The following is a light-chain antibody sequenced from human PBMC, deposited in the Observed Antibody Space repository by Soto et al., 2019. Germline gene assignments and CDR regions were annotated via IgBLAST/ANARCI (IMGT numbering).Light chain of an antibody. CDR3: QQSDT. J-gene: IGKJ5*01. CDR2: GTS. CDR1: QSVSSTY. Sequence: EIFFTQSPTTPSFSPVERATPACRASQSVSSTYLAWYQQKPGQAPRLLIYGTSSRATGIPDRFSGSGSGTDFTLTISRLEPEDFAVYYCQQSDTFGQGTRLEIK. V-gene: IGKV3-20*01.